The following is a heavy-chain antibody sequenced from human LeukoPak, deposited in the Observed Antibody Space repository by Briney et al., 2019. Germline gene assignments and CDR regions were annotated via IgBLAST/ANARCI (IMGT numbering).Heavy chain of an antibody. Sequence: GGSLRLSCAASGFTLSSYAMHWVRQAPGKGLEWVSFITGSSSTIYYADSVKGRFTISRDNAKNSLYLQMNSLRAEDTAVYYCASCSSTNCYWGQGTLVTVSS. D-gene: IGHD2-2*01. CDR3: ASCSSTNCY. CDR2: ITGSSSTI. J-gene: IGHJ4*02. CDR1: GFTLSSYA. V-gene: IGHV3-48*01.